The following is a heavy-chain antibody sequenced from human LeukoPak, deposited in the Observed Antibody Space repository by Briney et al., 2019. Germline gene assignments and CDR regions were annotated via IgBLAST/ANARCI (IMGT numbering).Heavy chain of an antibody. J-gene: IGHJ4*02. V-gene: IGHV3-21*01. D-gene: IGHD3-9*01. CDR3: KQKTAYEILTGYAPYYFDY. CDR1: EFTFSSYS. Sequence: VGSLRLSCAASEFTFSSYSMNWVRQAPGKLLQLVSSISSSSSYIYYADSVKGRFTISRDNDKNSLYLQMNSLRAADTAVFFFKQKTAYEILTGYAPYYFDYWGQGTLVTVSS. CDR2: ISSSSSYI.